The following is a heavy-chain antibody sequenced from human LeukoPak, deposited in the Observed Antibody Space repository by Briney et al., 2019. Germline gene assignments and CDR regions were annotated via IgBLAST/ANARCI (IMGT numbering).Heavy chain of an antibody. Sequence: GGSLRLSCAASGFAFTKYSMHWVRQTPGKGLEWVSYISSGSTTIYYTDSVKGRFTISRDNAKNSLYLQMNSLRAEDTAVYYCARRESATMVRGGVDYWGQGTLVTVSS. J-gene: IGHJ4*02. V-gene: IGHV3-48*01. CDR1: GFAFTKYS. CDR2: ISSGSTTI. D-gene: IGHD3-10*01. CDR3: ARRESATMVRGGVDY.